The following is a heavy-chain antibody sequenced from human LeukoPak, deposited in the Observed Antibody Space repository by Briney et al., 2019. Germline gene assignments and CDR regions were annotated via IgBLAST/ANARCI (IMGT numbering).Heavy chain of an antibody. CDR3: ARRSGSSGSYGLLVY. D-gene: IGHD3-10*01. Sequence: GESLKISCKGSGFSFTSYWISWVRQMPGKGPEWMGRIDPSDSYTNYSPSFQGHVTISADKSISTAYLQWSSLKASDTAMYYCARRSGSSGSYGLLVYWGQGTLVTVSS. CDR2: IDPSDSYT. CDR1: GFSFTSYW. V-gene: IGHV5-10-1*01. J-gene: IGHJ4*02.